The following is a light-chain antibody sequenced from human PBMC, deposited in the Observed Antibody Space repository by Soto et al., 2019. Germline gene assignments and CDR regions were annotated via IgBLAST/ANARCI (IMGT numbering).Light chain of an antibody. CDR1: QSLMHSNGFNY. V-gene: IGKV2-28*01. CDR3: MQALEKGFT. Sequence: DIVLTQSPRSLPVSPGEPASISCRSNQSLMHSNGFNYLDWYLQKPGQSPRLLIYLGSHRASDVSDRFTGRGSGTDFTLEISRVEAGDVGVYYCMQALEKGFTFGPGTKVDI. J-gene: IGKJ3*01. CDR2: LGS.